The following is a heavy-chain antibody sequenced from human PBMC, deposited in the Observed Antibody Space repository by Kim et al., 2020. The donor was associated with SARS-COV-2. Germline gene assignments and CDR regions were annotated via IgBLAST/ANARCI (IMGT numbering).Heavy chain of an antibody. Sequence: GRTPHHPSPKSRVTISVDTSKNQFSLKLSSVTAADTAVYYCAREWQGWFDPWGQGTLVTVSS. CDR3: AREWQGWFDP. CDR2: GRT. J-gene: IGHJ5*02. V-gene: IGHV4-31*02.